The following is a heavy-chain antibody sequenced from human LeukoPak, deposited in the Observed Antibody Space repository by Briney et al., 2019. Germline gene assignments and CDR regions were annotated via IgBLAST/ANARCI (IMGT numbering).Heavy chain of an antibody. CDR2: INHSGST. V-gene: IGHV4-34*01. CDR3: ARAGWLQYSFDY. J-gene: IGHJ4*02. D-gene: IGHD5-24*01. CDR1: GGSFSGYY. Sequence: PSETLSLTCAVYGGSFSGYYWSWIRQPPGKGLEWIGEINHSGSTNYNPSLKSRVTISVDTSKNQFSLKLSSVTAADTAVYYCARAGWLQYSFDYWGQGTLVTVSS.